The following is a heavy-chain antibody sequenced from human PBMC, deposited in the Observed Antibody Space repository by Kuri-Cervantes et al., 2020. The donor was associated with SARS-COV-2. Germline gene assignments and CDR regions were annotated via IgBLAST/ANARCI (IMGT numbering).Heavy chain of an antibody. Sequence: GSLRLSCTVSGGSISTYYWSWVRQSPGKGLEWIGYIYFSGSTNYNPSLKSRVTISIDTSKNQFSLKLSSVTAADTAVYYCASTGTSCYVISVCAFDIWGQGTMVTVSS. CDR2: IYFSGST. V-gene: IGHV4-59*08. D-gene: IGHD2-2*01. J-gene: IGHJ3*02. CDR1: GGSISTYY. CDR3: ASTGTSCYVISVCAFDI.